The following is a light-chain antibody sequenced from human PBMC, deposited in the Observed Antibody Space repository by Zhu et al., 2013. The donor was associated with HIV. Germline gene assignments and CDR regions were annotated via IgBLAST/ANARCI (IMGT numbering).Light chain of an antibody. CDR2: GAS. CDR3: QQYNNWPIT. CDR1: QSVRGD. V-gene: IGKV3-15*01. Sequence: EIVLTQSPATLSLSPGERATLSCRASQSVRGDFLAWYQQKPGQAPRLLIYGASTRATGIPARVSGSGSGTEFTLTISSLQSEDFAVYFCQQYNNWPITFGGGTKVEI. J-gene: IGKJ4*01.